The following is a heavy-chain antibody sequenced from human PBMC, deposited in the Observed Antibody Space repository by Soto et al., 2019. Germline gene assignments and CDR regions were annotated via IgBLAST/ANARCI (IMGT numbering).Heavy chain of an antibody. J-gene: IGHJ4*02. CDR3: VRAGTGYQLDY. Sequence: GGSLRLSCAASGFTFGDHYMDWVRQASGKGLEWVGRIRKKANSYTAEYAAPVKGRFTISRDDSKNSLYLQMNSLKIEDTALYYCVRAGTGYQLDYWGQGTLVTVSS. V-gene: IGHV3-72*01. CDR1: GFTFGDHY. CDR2: IRKKANSYTA. D-gene: IGHD3-9*01.